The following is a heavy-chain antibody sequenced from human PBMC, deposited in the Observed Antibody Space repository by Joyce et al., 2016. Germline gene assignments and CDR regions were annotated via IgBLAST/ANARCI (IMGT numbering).Heavy chain of an antibody. CDR3: ARGRNNAFDY. CDR1: GDSVSSSGVA. Sequence: QVQLQHSGPGLAKPSQTLPLSCAISGDSVSSSGVAWNWIRQSPSRGLEWLGRTYYRSKWYSEYEESVKSRITIDADTSKNQFSLQLNSVTPEDTAVYYCARGRNNAFDYWGQGALVTVSS. D-gene: IGHD1-14*01. CDR2: TYYRSKWYS. V-gene: IGHV6-1*01. J-gene: IGHJ4*02.